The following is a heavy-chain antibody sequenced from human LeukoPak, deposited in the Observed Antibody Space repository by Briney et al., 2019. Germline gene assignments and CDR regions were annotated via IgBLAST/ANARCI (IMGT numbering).Heavy chain of an antibody. CDR2: ISYDGSNK. D-gene: IGHD4-17*01. CDR3: AKFGGTVTNHDAFDI. J-gene: IGHJ3*02. V-gene: IGHV3-30*18. CDR1: GFTFSSYG. Sequence: PGGSLRLSCAASGFTFSSYGMHWVRQAPGKGLEWVAVISYDGSNKYYADSVKGRFTISRDNSKNTLYLQMNSLRAEDTAVYYCAKFGGTVTNHDAFDIWGQGTMITVSS.